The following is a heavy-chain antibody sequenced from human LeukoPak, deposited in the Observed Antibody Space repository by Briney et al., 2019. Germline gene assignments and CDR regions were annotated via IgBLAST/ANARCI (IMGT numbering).Heavy chain of an antibody. CDR3: AKRGGGSYFDY. Sequence: GGSLRLSCAASGFTFSHYAMSWVRQAPGMGLEWVSSISANGYSTYHADSVQGRFSISRDNSNNMLYLQMHSLIAEDTALYYCAKRGGGSYFDYWGQGTLVTVSS. CDR2: ISANGYST. V-gene: IGHV3-23*01. D-gene: IGHD2-21*01. J-gene: IGHJ4*02. CDR1: GFTFSHYA.